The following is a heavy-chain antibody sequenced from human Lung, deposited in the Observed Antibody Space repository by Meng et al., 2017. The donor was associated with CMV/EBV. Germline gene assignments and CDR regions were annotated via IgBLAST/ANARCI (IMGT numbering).Heavy chain of an antibody. V-gene: IGHV3-48*03. D-gene: IGHD3-10*01. CDR3: TRESRDLDY. CDR1: GFTFSSYE. J-gene: IGHJ4*02. Sequence: GESXKISCVVSGFTFSSYEINWVRQAPGKGLEWVSYISSSGSTIYYADSVKGRFTISRDNTNKSLYLQMSSLRAEDTAVYYCTRESRDLDYWGQGILVIFSS. CDR2: ISSSGSTI.